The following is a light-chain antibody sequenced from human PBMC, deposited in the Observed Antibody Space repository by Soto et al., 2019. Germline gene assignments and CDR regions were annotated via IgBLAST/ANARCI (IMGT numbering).Light chain of an antibody. V-gene: IGKV1D-12*01. J-gene: IGKJ4*01. Sequence: DVQMTQSPSSVSASVGDRVTITCRASQGISSWLGWYQQKPGKAPKLLIYAAPSLTSGVPSRFGGSGSGTDCTLTISSLQPEDFATYYCQQANSFPFTFGGGTKVEIK. CDR2: AAP. CDR3: QQANSFPFT. CDR1: QGISSW.